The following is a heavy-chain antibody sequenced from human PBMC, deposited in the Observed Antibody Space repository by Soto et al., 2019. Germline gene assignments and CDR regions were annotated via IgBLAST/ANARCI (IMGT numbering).Heavy chain of an antibody. V-gene: IGHV1-69*13. J-gene: IGHJ6*02. Sequence: ASVKVSCKASGGTFSSYAISWVRQAPGQGLEWMGGIIPIFGTANYAQKFQGRVTITADESTSTAYMELSSLRSEDTAVYYCARGTWNDEYYYYYGMDVWGQGTTVTVSS. CDR3: ARGTWNDEYYYYYGMDV. CDR1: GGTFSSYA. CDR2: IIPIFGTA. D-gene: IGHD1-1*01.